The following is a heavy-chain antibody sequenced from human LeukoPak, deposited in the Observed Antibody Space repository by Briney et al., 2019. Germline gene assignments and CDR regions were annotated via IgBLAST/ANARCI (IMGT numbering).Heavy chain of an antibody. D-gene: IGHD2-2*01. CDR3: AGNPGYCSSTSCPRSYWYFDL. J-gene: IGHJ2*01. CDR2: IYYSGST. V-gene: IGHV4-59*12. Sequence: PSETLSLTCTVSGGSISSYYWSWIRQPPGKGLEWIGYIYYSGSTNYNPSLKSRVTISVDTSKNQFSLKLSSVTAADTAVYYCAGNPGYCSSTSCPRSYWYFDLWGRGTLVTVSS. CDR1: GGSISSYY.